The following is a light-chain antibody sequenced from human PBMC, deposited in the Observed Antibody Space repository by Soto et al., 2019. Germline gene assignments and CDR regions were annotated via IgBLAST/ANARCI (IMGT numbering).Light chain of an antibody. Sequence: EIVLTQSPGTLSLSPGERATLSCRASQSVSSNFLAWYQQKPGQAPRFLIYGASSRAIGIPDRFSGSGSGTDFTLTISRLEPEDFAVYYCQQYGTSLRTFGQGPKVDIK. CDR3: QQYGTSLRT. CDR1: QSVSSNF. CDR2: GAS. J-gene: IGKJ1*01. V-gene: IGKV3-20*01.